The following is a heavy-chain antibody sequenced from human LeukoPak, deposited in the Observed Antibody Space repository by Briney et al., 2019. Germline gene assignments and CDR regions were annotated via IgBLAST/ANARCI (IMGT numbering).Heavy chain of an antibody. Sequence: PGGSLRLSCTASGFTYSSYAMSWVRQAPGKGLEWVSSISGSGGSTYYADSVRGRFTISRDNSKNSLYLQMNSLRAEDTAVYYCARDAVYCSSTSCYGRYNWFDPWGQGTLVTVSS. CDR3: ARDAVYCSSTSCYGRYNWFDP. J-gene: IGHJ5*02. D-gene: IGHD2-2*01. V-gene: IGHV3-23*01. CDR2: ISGSGGST. CDR1: GFTYSSYA.